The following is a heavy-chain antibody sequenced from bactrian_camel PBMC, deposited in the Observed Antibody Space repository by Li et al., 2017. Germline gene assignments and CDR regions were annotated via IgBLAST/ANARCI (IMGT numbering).Heavy chain of an antibody. CDR2: IDGAGIT. J-gene: IGHJ6*01. CDR1: GITDSTYY. CDR3: AADRGYGLDCDDGAGY. Sequence: QVQLVESGGGAVQAGGSLRLSCSASGITDSTYYMGWFRQAPGKEREGVAAIDGAGITTYAVSVKGRFTISKDNAKNTVYLQMNSLKPEDTAVYYCAADRGYGLDCDDGAGYWGQGTQVTVS. V-gene: IGHV3S53*01. D-gene: IGHD3*01.